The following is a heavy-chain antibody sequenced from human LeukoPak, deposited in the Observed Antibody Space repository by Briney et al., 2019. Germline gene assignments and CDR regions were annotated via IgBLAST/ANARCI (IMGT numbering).Heavy chain of an antibody. V-gene: IGHV4-59*01. CDR2: IYYSGST. J-gene: IGHJ5*02. D-gene: IGHD1-26*01. CDR1: GGSISSYY. CDR3: ARGGALYNWFDP. Sequence: SETLSLTCTVSGGSISSYYRSWIRQPPGKGLEWIGYIYYSGSTNYNPSLKGRVTISVDMSKNQFSLKLSSVTAADTAVYYCARGGALYNWFDPWGQGTLVTVSS.